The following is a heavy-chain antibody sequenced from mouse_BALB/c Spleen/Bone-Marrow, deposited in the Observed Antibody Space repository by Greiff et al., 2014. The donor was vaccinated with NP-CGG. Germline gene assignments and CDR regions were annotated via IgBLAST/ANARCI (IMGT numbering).Heavy chain of an antibody. Sequence: EVQLQQSGAELVKPGASVKLSCTASGFNIKDTYMHWVKQRPEQGLGWIGRIDPANGNTKYDPKFQGKATITADTSSNTAYLQLSSLTSEDTAVYYCARYNYGSSQFAYWGQGTLVTVSA. CDR3: ARYNYGSSQFAY. CDR2: IDPANGNT. D-gene: IGHD1-1*01. CDR1: GFNIKDTY. V-gene: IGHV14-3*02. J-gene: IGHJ3*01.